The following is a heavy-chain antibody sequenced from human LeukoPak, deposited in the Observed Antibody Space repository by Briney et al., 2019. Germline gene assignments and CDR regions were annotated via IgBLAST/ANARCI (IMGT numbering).Heavy chain of an antibody. J-gene: IGHJ3*02. CDR1: GYTFTSYA. CDR3: ARDAPLEQLLSDEYGDYVDAFDI. D-gene: IGHD4-17*01. V-gene: IGHV7-4-1*02. Sequence: GASVKVSCKASGYTFTSYAMNWVRQAPGQGLEWMGWINTNTGNPTYAQGFTGRFVFSLDTSVSTAYLQISSLKAEDTAVYYCARDAPLEQLLSDEYGDYVDAFDIWGQGTMVTVSS. CDR2: INTNTGNP.